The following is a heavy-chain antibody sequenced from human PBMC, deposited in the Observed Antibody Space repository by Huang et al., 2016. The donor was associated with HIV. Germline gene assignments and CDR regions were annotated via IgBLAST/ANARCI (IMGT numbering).Heavy chain of an antibody. Sequence: QVQLVQSGAEVKKPGSSVKVSCKASGGSFRNCAIGWVRQAPGQGLEGMGGIIPTLGTANYAQKFQGRVTIIADESTSTAYMELSSLRSEDTAVYYCATVDYYDTSGPQRGYFDNWGQGTLVTVSS. CDR1: GGSFRNCA. CDR2: IIPTLGTA. D-gene: IGHD3-22*01. J-gene: IGHJ4*02. V-gene: IGHV1-69*01. CDR3: ATVDYYDTSGPQRGYFDN.